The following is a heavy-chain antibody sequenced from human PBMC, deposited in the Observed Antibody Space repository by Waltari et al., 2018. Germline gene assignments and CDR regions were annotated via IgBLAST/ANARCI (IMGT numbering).Heavy chain of an antibody. V-gene: IGHV3-23*01. CDR1: GFTFSSYA. D-gene: IGHD3-3*01. Sequence: LSCAASGFTFSSYAMSWVRQAPGKGLEWVSAISGSGGSTYYADSVKGRFTISRDNSKNTLYLQMNSLRAEDTAVYYCAKAYLEYYDFWSGYLGYWGQGTLVTVSS. CDR2: ISGSGGST. J-gene: IGHJ4*02. CDR3: AKAYLEYYDFWSGYLGY.